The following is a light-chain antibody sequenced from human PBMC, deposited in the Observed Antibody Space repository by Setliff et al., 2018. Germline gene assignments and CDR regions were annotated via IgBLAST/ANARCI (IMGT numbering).Light chain of an antibody. V-gene: IGLV2-14*01. J-gene: IGLJ1*01. Sequence: QSALTQPASVSGSPGQSITISCTGTSSDVGYYNYVSWYQQHPGKAPKLMIYEVSNRPSGVSNRFSGSKSGNTASLTISGLQAEDEADYYCSSYTSISTPDVFGTGTKVTVL. CDR3: SSYTSISTPDV. CDR1: SSDVGYYNY. CDR2: EVS.